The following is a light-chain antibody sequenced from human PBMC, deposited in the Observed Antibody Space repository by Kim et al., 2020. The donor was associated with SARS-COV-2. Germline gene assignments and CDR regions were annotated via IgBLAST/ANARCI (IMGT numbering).Light chain of an antibody. CDR3: QAWDSSTEVV. CDR1: KLGDKY. Sequence: SPGQTASFTCSGDKLGDKYACWYQQKPGQSPVLVIYQDSKRPSGIPERFSGSNSGNTATLTISGTQAMDEADYYCQAWDSSTEVVFGGGTQLTVL. V-gene: IGLV3-1*01. CDR2: QDS. J-gene: IGLJ2*01.